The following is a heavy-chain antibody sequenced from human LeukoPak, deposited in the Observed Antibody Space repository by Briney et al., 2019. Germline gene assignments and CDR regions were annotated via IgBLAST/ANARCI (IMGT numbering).Heavy chain of an antibody. V-gene: IGHV3-23*01. CDR3: AKDRIVTDYYDSSGPNWFDP. CDR2: ISGSGANT. CDR1: TFTFSTYA. D-gene: IGHD3-22*01. Sequence: GSLRLSCAASTFTFSTYAMSWVRQAPGKGLEWVSAISGSGANTYYADPVKGRFTISRDNSKNTLYLQMNSLRAEDTALYYCAKDRIVTDYYDSSGPNWFDPWGQGTLVTVSS. J-gene: IGHJ5*02.